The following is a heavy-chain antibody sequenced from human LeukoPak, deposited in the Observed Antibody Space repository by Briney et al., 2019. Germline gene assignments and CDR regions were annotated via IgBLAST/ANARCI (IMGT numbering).Heavy chain of an antibody. D-gene: IGHD6-6*01. V-gene: IGHV4-39*07. CDR1: GGSISNNNYY. Sequence: SETLSLTCTVSGGSISNNNYYWGWIRQPPGKGLEWIGTIYYSGSTYYNPSLKSRVTISVDTSKNQFSLNLNSVTAADTAVYYCARGGAARLHFQNWGQGTLVTVSS. J-gene: IGHJ1*01. CDR3: ARGGAARLHFQN. CDR2: IYYSGST.